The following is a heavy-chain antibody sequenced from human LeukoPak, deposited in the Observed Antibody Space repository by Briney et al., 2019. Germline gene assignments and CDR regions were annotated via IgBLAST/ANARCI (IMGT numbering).Heavy chain of an antibody. D-gene: IGHD1-26*01. V-gene: IGHV3-53*01. CDR2: IYSGGST. J-gene: IGHJ6*02. CDR1: GFTVSSNY. Sequence: PGGSLRLSCAASGFTVSSNYMSWVRQAPGKGLEWVSVIYSGGSTYYADSVKGRFTISRDNSKNTLYLQMNSLRAEDTAVYYCARDIWEYGMDVWGQGTTVTVSS. CDR3: ARDIWEYGMDV.